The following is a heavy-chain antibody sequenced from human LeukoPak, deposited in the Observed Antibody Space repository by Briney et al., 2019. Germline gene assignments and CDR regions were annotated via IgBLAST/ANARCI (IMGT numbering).Heavy chain of an antibody. CDR1: GFTFSNYG. Sequence: GGSLRLSCEVSGFTFSNYGMHWVRQAPGKGLEWVALIWYDGRTKFHADSVKGRFTISRDNFENTLYPQMSSLRVEDTAVYYCAREWGRIAVAGGPGYWGQGTLVTVSS. D-gene: IGHD6-19*01. CDR3: AREWGRIAVAGGPGY. V-gene: IGHV3-33*01. J-gene: IGHJ4*02. CDR2: IWYDGRTK.